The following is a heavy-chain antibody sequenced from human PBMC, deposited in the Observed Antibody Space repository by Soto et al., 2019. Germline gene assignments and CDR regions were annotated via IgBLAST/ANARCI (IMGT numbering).Heavy chain of an antibody. Sequence: SETLSLTCTVSGGSISSSRCHWGWIRKPPGKGLEWIASIKYSGTTFYNPSLKSRVTLSVDTSKNQFALKLSSVTAAETAVYYCAKDVLRFLEWLAFYGMDVWGQGTTVTVSS. J-gene: IGHJ6*02. CDR3: AKDVLRFLEWLAFYGMDV. CDR1: GGSISSSRCH. V-gene: IGHV4-39*02. D-gene: IGHD3-3*01. CDR2: IKYSGTT.